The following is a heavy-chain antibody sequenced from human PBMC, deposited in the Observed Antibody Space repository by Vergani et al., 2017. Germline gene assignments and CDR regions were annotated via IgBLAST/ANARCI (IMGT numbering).Heavy chain of an antibody. J-gene: IGHJ4*02. Sequence: QVQLVQSGAEVKKPGASVKVSCKVSGYTLTELSMHWVRQAPGKGLEWMGGIIPIFGTANYAQKFQGRVTITADESTSTAYMELSSLRSEDTAVYYCASGYSSGWMLAFDYWGQGTLVTVSS. CDR3: ASGYSSGWMLAFDY. CDR2: IIPIFGTA. V-gene: IGHV1-69*13. D-gene: IGHD6-19*01. CDR1: GYTLTELS.